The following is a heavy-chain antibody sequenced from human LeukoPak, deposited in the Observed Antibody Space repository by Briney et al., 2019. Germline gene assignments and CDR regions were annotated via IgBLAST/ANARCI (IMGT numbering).Heavy chain of an antibody. CDR1: GYTFTSYY. CDR2: SNPSGGST. Sequence: ASVKVSCKASGYTFTSYYMHWVRQAPGQGLEWMGISNPSGGSTSYAQKFQGRVTMTRDTSTSTVYMELSSLRSEDTAVYYCARDVVLMVYAIRGNYYYYGMDVWGQGTTVTVSS. J-gene: IGHJ6*02. CDR3: ARDVVLMVYAIRGNYYYYGMDV. D-gene: IGHD2-8*01. V-gene: IGHV1-46*01.